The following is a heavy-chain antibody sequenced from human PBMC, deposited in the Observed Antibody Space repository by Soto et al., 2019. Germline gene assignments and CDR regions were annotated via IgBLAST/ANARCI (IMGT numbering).Heavy chain of an antibody. CDR1: GFTFSSYA. J-gene: IGHJ3*02. Sequence: EVQLVESGGGLVQPGGSLRLSCAASGFTFSSYAMKWVRQAPGKGLEYVSAISSDGGSTYYANSVKGRFTISRDNSKNTLYLQMGSLRADDMAVYYCARVSFGALRFLDTWGQGTLVTVSS. D-gene: IGHD3-3*01. CDR2: ISSDGGST. V-gene: IGHV3-64*01. CDR3: ARVSFGALRFLDT.